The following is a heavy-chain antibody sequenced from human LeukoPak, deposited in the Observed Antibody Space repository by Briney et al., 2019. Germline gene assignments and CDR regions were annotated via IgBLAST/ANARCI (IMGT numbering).Heavy chain of an antibody. CDR3: ARGPYSSGWSNYYYGMDV. D-gene: IGHD6-19*01. CDR1: GGSISSGSYY. CDR2: IYTSGST. V-gene: IGHV4-61*02. J-gene: IGHJ6*02. Sequence: PSETLSLTCTVSGGSISSGSYYWSWIRQPAGKGLEWIGRIYTSGSTNYNPSLKSRVTISVDTSKNQFSLKLSSVTAADTAVYYCARGPYSSGWSNYYYGMDVWGQGTTVTVSS.